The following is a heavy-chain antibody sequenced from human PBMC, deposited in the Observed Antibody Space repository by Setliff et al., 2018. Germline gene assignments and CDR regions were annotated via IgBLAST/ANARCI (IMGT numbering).Heavy chain of an antibody. CDR1: GYTFTTYG. V-gene: IGHV1-18*01. Sequence: ASVKVSCKASGYTFTTYGFSWVRQAPGQGLEWMGMISTYTGKTNYAQNFQGRVTITRDTSASTAYVELSSLRSEDTAVYYCAREVLPLVREEAFYIWGQGTMVPSPQ. CDR3: AREVLPLVREEAFYI. J-gene: IGHJ3*02. CDR2: ISTYTGKT. D-gene: IGHD2-2*01.